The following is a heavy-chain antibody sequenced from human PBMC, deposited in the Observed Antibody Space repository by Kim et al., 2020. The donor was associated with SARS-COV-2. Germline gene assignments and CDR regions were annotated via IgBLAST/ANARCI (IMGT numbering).Heavy chain of an antibody. D-gene: IGHD2-2*01. V-gene: IGHV1-18*01. CDR2: VSAYNGNT. Sequence: ASVKVSCKASGYTFTSYGISWVRQAPGQGLEWMGWVSAYNGNTNYAQKLQGRVTMTTDTSKSTAYMELRSLRSDDTAVYYCAGAEGSTSHDKSAAYYFDYWGQRTLVTVSS. CDR1: GYTFTSYG. CDR3: AGAEGSTSHDKSAAYYFDY. J-gene: IGHJ4*02.